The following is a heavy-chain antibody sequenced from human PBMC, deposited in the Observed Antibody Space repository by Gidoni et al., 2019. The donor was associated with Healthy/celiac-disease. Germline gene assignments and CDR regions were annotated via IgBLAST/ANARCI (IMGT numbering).Heavy chain of an antibody. Sequence: QVQLVESGGGVVQPGRSLRLSCAASGFRFSSYAMHWVRQAPGKGLEWVAVISYDGSNKYYADSVKGRFTISRDNSKNTLYLQMNSLRAEDTAVYYCARADTMIVVVTLDYWGQGTLVTVSS. CDR3: ARADTMIVVVTLDY. D-gene: IGHD3-22*01. CDR2: ISYDGSNK. V-gene: IGHV3-30-3*01. CDR1: GFRFSSYA. J-gene: IGHJ4*02.